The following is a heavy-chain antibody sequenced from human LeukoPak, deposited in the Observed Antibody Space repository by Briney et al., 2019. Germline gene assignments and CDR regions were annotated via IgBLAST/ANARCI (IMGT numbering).Heavy chain of an antibody. CDR1: GVTLSDHH. CDR2: TRNKARGHTT. Sequence: GGSLRLSCAASGVTLSDHHMDWVRQAPGKGLEWVGRTRNKARGHTTEYAASVKGRLTISRDDSKTLVYLQMNSLKTEDTAVYFCARDQSESDNSAFDIWGQGTVVIVSS. D-gene: IGHD3-22*01. CDR3: ARDQSESDNSAFDI. J-gene: IGHJ3*02. V-gene: IGHV3-72*01.